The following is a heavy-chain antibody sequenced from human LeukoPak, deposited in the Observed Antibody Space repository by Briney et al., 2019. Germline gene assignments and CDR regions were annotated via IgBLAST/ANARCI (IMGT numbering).Heavy chain of an antibody. CDR1: GYTFTGYY. CDR2: INPNSGGT. J-gene: IGHJ4*02. Sequence: ASVKVSCKASGYTFTGYYMHWVRQAPGQGLEWMGWINPNSGGTNYAQKFQGRVTITRNTSISTAFMELSSLRSDDTAVYYCAREGRVDTAMVQDYWGQGTLVTVSS. CDR3: AREGRVDTAMVQDY. V-gene: IGHV1-2*02. D-gene: IGHD5-18*01.